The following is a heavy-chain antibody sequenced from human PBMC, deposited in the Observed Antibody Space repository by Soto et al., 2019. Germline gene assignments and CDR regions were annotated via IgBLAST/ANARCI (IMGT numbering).Heavy chain of an antibody. Sequence: PGGSLRLSCTASGSSFSNYALIWVRQATGKGPEWVSAISGSGGSTYYADSVKGRFTISRDNSKNTLYLQMYSLRAEDTAVYYCARYSGYYYSLDYWGQGTLGTVSS. V-gene: IGHV3-23*01. CDR1: GSSFSNYA. D-gene: IGHD5-12*01. CDR3: ARYSGYYYSLDY. J-gene: IGHJ4*02. CDR2: ISGSGGST.